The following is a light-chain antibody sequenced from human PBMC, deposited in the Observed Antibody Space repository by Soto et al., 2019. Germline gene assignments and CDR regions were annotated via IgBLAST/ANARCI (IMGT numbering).Light chain of an antibody. CDR2: EVN. J-gene: IGLJ1*01. Sequence: QSALTQPRSASGSPGESVTISCTGTSTDVGGYNYVSWYQRHPGKAPKLIIYEVNKRPSGVPDRFSGSKSGNTASLTVSGLQAEDEADYYCSSYLNYNSEVFGTGTKVTVL. CDR1: STDVGGYNY. CDR3: SSYLNYNSEV. V-gene: IGLV2-8*01.